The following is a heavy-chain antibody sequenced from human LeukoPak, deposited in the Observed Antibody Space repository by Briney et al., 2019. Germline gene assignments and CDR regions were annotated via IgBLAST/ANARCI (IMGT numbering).Heavy chain of an antibody. CDR1: GFTFSSYS. J-gene: IGHJ6*02. CDR2: ISSSSSCI. Sequence: GGSLRLSCAASGFTFSSYSMKWVRQAPGKGLEWVSSISSSSSCIYYADSVKGRFTISRDNAKNSLYLQMNSLRAEDTAVYYCARVPDDYDYGDRTQGMDVWGQGTTVTVSS. D-gene: IGHD4-17*01. V-gene: IGHV3-21*01. CDR3: ARVPDDYDYGDRTQGMDV.